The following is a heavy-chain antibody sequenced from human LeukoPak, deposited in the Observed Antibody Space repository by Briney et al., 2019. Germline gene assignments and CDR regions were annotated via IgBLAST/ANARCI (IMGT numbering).Heavy chain of an antibody. Sequence: RGESLKISCKGSGYSFPSYWIGWVRQMPGKGLEWMGIIYPGDSDTRYSPSFQGQVTISADKSISTAYLQWSSLKASDTAMYYCARHKGELDYGDYGMAFDIWGQGTMVTVSS. V-gene: IGHV5-51*01. D-gene: IGHD4-17*01. J-gene: IGHJ3*02. CDR2: IYPGDSDT. CDR1: GYSFPSYW. CDR3: ARHKGELDYGDYGMAFDI.